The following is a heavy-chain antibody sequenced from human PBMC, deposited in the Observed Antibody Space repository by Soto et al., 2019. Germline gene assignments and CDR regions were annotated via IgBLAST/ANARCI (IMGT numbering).Heavy chain of an antibody. J-gene: IGHJ6*02. D-gene: IGHD4-4*01. CDR3: ARLGHDYSNSGMDV. V-gene: IGHV5-10-1*01. CDR1: GYSFTTYL. CDR2: IDPAESDS. Sequence: GETLKISCKASGYSFTTYLISWVRQMPGKGLEYMGKIDPAESDSNYSPSFQGHVTISVDKSISTAYLQWSSLKASDTATYYCARLGHDYSNSGMDVWGQGTTVTVSS.